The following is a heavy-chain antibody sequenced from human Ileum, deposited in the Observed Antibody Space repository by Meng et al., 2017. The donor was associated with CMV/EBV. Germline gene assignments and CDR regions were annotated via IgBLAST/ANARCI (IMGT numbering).Heavy chain of an antibody. CDR3: TRGDGAHSAKFDH. CDR2: IDANTGNP. J-gene: IGHJ4*02. Sequence: KPSGCTFTTCGITWVREAPGQRLEWMGWIDANTGNPVYAPDFTGRFVFSLNTSVSTAYLQISGLRAGDTAVYYCTRGDGAHSAKFDHWGQGTLVTVSS. D-gene: IGHD5-24*01. CDR1: GCTFTTCG. V-gene: IGHV7-4-1*02.